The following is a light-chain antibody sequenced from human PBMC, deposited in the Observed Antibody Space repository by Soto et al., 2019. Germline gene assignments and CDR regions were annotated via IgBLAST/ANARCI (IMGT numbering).Light chain of an antibody. CDR2: GAS. CDR3: QQYEIPPRT. Sequence: EIVLTQSPGTLSLSPGKRVTLSCRASQSISSTYLAWYQQKPGQAPRLLIYGASSRATGIPDRFSGSGSGTDFTLTISRLEPEDFAVYYCQQYEIPPRTFGQGTKVEVQ. CDR1: QSISSTY. J-gene: IGKJ1*01. V-gene: IGKV3-20*01.